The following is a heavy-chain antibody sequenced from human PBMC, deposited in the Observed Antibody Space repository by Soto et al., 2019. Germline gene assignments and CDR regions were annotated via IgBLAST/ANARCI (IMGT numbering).Heavy chain of an antibody. CDR2: IRSKTDGGTI. J-gene: IGHJ4*02. D-gene: IGHD5-12*01. CDR1: GLSFSNAW. Sequence: GGALRLSCAASGLSFSNAWMNWVRQAPGKGLEWVGQIRSKTDGGTIFYPAPVKDRFIISRDDSRNTLYLQMNSLKTEDTAVYYCTTAPPRGPDYWGQGTLVTVSS. V-gene: IGHV3-15*01. CDR3: TTAPPRGPDY.